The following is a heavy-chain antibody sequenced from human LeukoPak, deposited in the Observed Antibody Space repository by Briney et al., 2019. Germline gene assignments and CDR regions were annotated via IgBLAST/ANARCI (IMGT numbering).Heavy chain of an antibody. CDR2: LTGGGGSA. CDR3: AKPPRDTMTAAEN. D-gene: IGHD6-13*01. V-gene: IGHV3-23*01. Sequence: PGGSLRLSCAASGFTSSNYAMSWVRQAPGKGLEWVSGLTGGGGSAKYADSVKGRFTISRDNSKNTFYLQMDGLRAEDTAVYYCAKPPRDTMTAAENWGQGALVTVSS. CDR1: GFTSSNYA. J-gene: IGHJ4*02.